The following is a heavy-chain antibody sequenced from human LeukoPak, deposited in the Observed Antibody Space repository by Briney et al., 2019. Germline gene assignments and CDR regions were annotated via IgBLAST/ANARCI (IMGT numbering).Heavy chain of an antibody. J-gene: IGHJ6*02. CDR3: AREAVGATPAGYYYGMDV. CDR2: IYHSGST. Sequence: SETLSLTCTVSGYSISSGYYWGWIRQPPGKGLEWIGSIYHSGSTYYNPFLKSRVTISVDTSKNQFSLKLSSVTAADTAVYYCAREAVGATPAGYYYGMDVWGQGTTVTVSS. D-gene: IGHD1-26*01. CDR1: GYSISSGYY. V-gene: IGHV4-38-2*02.